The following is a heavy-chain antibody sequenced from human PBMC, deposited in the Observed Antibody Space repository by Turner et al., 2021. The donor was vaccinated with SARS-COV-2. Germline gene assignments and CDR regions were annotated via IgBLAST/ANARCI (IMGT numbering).Heavy chain of an antibody. J-gene: IGHJ6*02. Sequence: QLQLQESGPGLVKPSETLSLTCTVYGGSITSSSYYWGWIRQPPGKGLYWIGSIYYSGSTYYNPSLKSRVTISVDTSKNQLSLKLSSVTAADTAVYYCASEIPTYYYDSSGVSYCMDVWGQGTTVTVSS. V-gene: IGHV4-39*01. D-gene: IGHD3-22*01. CDR3: ASEIPTYYYDSSGVSYCMDV. CDR1: GGSITSSSYY. CDR2: IYYSGST.